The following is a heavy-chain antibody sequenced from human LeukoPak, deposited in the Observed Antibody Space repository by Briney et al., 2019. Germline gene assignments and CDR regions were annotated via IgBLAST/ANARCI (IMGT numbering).Heavy chain of an antibody. CDR3: ARGYSSSWYSAFDI. Sequence: GGSLRLSCAASGFTFSSYSMNWVRQAPGKGLEWVSYISSSSSSTIYYADSVKGRFIISRDNVKNSLYLQMNSLRAEDTALYYCARGYSSSWYSAFDIWGQGTMVTVSS. CDR1: GFTFSSYS. D-gene: IGHD6-13*01. J-gene: IGHJ3*02. V-gene: IGHV3-48*04. CDR2: ISSSSSSTI.